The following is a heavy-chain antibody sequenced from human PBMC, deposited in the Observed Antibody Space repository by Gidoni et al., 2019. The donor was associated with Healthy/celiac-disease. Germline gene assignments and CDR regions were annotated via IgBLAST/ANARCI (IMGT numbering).Heavy chain of an antibody. CDR3: ARGERNIVVVPVFFDY. V-gene: IGHV3-21*01. CDR1: GFTFSSDS. CDR2: ISSSSSYI. J-gene: IGHJ4*02. D-gene: IGHD2-2*01. Sequence: EVQLVESGGGLVKPGGSLRLSCAASGFTFSSDSMNWVRQAPGKGLEWVSSISSSSSYIYYADSVKGRFTISRDNAKNSLYLQMNSLRAEDTAVYYCARGERNIVVVPVFFDYWGQGTLVTVSS.